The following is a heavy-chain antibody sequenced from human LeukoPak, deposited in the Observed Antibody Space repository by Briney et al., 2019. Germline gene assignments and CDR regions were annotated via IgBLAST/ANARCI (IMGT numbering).Heavy chain of an antibody. J-gene: IGHJ5*02. V-gene: IGHV1-2*02. D-gene: IGHD3-22*01. CDR3: ARVRGYRGYYYFVFDP. Sequence: ASVKVSCKASGYTFTSYAMNWVRQAPGQGLEWMGWINPNSGGTNYAQKFQGRVTISVDTSKNQFSLKLSSVTAADTAVYYCARVRGYRGYYYFVFDPWGQGTLVTVSS. CDR2: INPNSGGT. CDR1: GYTFTSYA.